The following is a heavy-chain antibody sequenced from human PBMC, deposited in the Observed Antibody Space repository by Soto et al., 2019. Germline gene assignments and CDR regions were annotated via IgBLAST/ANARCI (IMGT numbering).Heavy chain of an antibody. CDR2: IYYSGST. V-gene: IGHV4-39*01. CDR3: ARLGIAAAHYHYYYYYGMDG. CDR1: GGSISSSSYY. J-gene: IGHJ6*02. Sequence: TSETLSLTCTVSGGSISSSSYYWGWIRQPPGKGLEWIGSIYYSGSTYYNPSLKSRVTIPVDTSKNQFSLKLSSVTAADTAVYYCARLGIAAAHYHYYYYYGMDGWGQGTTVTVSS. D-gene: IGHD6-13*01.